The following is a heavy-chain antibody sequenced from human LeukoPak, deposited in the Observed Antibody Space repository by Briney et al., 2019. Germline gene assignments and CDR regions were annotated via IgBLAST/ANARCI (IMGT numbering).Heavy chain of an antibody. CDR2: ISSSSYI. V-gene: IGHV3-21*01. CDR1: EFTFSSYS. CDR3: ARDRSPAPIPPLRKKSNWFEH. J-gene: IGHJ5*02. D-gene: IGHD2-21*01. Sequence: GGSLRLSCAASEFTFSSYSMNWVRQAPGKGLEWLSSISSSSYIYYADSVKGRFTISRDNAKNSLYLQMNSLRAEDTAVYYCARDRSPAPIPPLRKKSNWFEHWGQGTLVTVSS.